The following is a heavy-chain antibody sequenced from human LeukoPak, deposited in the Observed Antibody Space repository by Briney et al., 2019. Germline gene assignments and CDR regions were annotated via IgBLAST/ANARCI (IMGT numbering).Heavy chain of an antibody. CDR1: GGSITKNGYY. CDR2: MHYSGST. D-gene: IGHD6-19*01. CDR3: CGSGWFAGPFGY. J-gene: IGHJ4*02. V-gene: IGHV4-39*07. Sequence: PSETLSLTCGVSGGSITKNGYYWGWIRQSPETGLEWIGSMHYSGSTYYNPSLNSRVTISVDTSKNQFSLKLTSVTAADTAVYYCCGSGWFAGPFGYWGQGALVTVSS.